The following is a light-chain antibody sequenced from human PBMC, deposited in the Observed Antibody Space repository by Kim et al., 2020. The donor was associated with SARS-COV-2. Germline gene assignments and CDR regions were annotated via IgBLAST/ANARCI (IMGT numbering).Light chain of an antibody. CDR2: YDS. CDR3: QVWDSAVV. J-gene: IGLJ2*01. CDR1: NIGSKS. V-gene: IGLV3-21*04. Sequence: VSVAPGKTARVTCGGNNIGSKSVHWYQQKPGQAPVLVIYYDSDRPSGIPERFSGSNSGNTATLTISRVEAGDEADYYCQVWDSAVVFGGGTQLTVL.